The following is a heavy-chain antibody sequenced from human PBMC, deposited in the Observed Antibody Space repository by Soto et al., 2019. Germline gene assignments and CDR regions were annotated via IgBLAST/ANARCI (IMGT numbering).Heavy chain of an antibody. J-gene: IGHJ3*02. CDR1: GGSISSGGYY. CDR2: IYYSGST. Sequence: QVQLQESGPGLVKPSQTLSLTCTVSGGSISSGGYYWSWIGRHPGRGLEWIGYIYYSGSTYYNPSLKSRVTISVDTSKNQFSLKLSSVTAADTAVYYCARMISTTENDAFDIWGQGTMVTVSS. V-gene: IGHV4-31*03. CDR3: ARMISTTENDAFDI. D-gene: IGHD4-17*01.